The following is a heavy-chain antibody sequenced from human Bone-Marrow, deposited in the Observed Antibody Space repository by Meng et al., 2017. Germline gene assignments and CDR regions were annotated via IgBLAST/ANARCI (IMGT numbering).Heavy chain of an antibody. D-gene: IGHD1-20*01. CDR1: GGTFSSYA. CDR2: IIPIFGTA. CDR3: ARDGLGNWNYIDY. Sequence: QWQLVQSGAEVKKPGASVKVCCKASGGTFSSYAISWVRQDPGQGLEWMGGIIPIFGTANYAQKFQGRVTITADKSTSTAYMELSSLRSEDTAVYYCARDGLGNWNYIDYWGQGTLVTVSS. V-gene: IGHV1-69*06. J-gene: IGHJ4*02.